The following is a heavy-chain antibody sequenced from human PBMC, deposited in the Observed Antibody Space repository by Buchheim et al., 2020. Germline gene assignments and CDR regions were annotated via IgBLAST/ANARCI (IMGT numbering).Heavy chain of an antibody. J-gene: IGHJ4*02. CDR1: GFTFSDYY. D-gene: IGHD6-19*01. CDR2: ISSSCSII. V-gene: IGHV3-11*01. CDR3: TRDRRSGWYETSPIDY. Sequence: QVQLVESGGDLVKPGGSLRLSCAASGFTFSDYYMSWIRQAPGKGLEWVSYISSSCSIIYYADSVKGRFTISRDNAKNSLYLQMNSLRVEDTAVYYCTRDRRSGWYETSPIDYWGQGTL.